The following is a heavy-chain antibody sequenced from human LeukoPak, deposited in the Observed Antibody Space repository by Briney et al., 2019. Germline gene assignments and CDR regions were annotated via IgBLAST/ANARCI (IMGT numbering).Heavy chain of an antibody. CDR1: GFTFRSYS. J-gene: IGHJ4*02. V-gene: IGHV3-21*01. CDR3: ARARSGYCSSTSCIFDY. CDR2: ISSSSSYI. D-gene: IGHD2-2*01. Sequence: GGSLRLSCAASGFTFRSYSMNWVRQAPGKGLQWVSSISSSSSYIYYADSVKGRFTISRDNAKNSLYLQMNSLRAEDTAVYYCARARSGYCSSTSCIFDYWGQGTLVTVSS.